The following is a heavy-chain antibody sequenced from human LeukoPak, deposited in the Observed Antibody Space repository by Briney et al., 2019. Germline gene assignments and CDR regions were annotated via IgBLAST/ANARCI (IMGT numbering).Heavy chain of an antibody. CDR3: AKDCTSTNCYVDY. V-gene: IGHV3-74*03. Sequence: GGSLRLSCAASGFTFSSYWMHWVRQAPGKGLVWVSRINSDGSSITYADSVKGRFTISRDNAKNTLYLQMNSLRAEDTALYYCAKDCTSTNCYVDYWGQGTLVTVSS. CDR2: INSDGSSI. D-gene: IGHD2-2*01. J-gene: IGHJ4*02. CDR1: GFTFSSYW.